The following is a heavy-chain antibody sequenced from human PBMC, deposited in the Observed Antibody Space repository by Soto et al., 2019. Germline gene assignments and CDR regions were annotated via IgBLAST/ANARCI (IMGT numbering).Heavy chain of an antibody. Sequence: GGSLRLSCAASGFTFSNYAMSWVRQAPGKGLEWVSGLSDGGGSTFYADSVKGRFTISRDNAKNTLYLQMSSLRAEDTAVYYCAKEGNTSPYNWFDPWGQGTLVTVSS. CDR1: GFTFSNYA. CDR2: LSDGGGST. V-gene: IGHV3-23*01. CDR3: AKEGNTSPYNWFDP. J-gene: IGHJ5*02. D-gene: IGHD2-2*01.